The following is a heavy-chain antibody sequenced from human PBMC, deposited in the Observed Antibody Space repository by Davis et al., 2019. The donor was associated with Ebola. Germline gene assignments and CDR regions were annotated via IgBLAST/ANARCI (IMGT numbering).Heavy chain of an antibody. CDR1: GGSISSSSYY. V-gene: IGHV4-39*07. CDR2: IYYSGST. J-gene: IGHJ6*02. Sequence: MPSETLSLTCTVSGGSISSSSYYWGWIRQPPGKGLEWIGSIYYSGSTYYNPSLKSRVTISVDTSKNQFSLKLSSVTAADTAVYYCATSSSWYSTGMDVWGQGTTVTVSS. CDR3: ATSSSWYSTGMDV. D-gene: IGHD6-13*01.